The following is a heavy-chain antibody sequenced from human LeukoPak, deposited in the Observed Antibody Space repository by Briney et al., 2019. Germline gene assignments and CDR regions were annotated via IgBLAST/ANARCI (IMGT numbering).Heavy chain of an antibody. CDR2: ISSSGSTI. CDR1: GLTFSSYE. J-gene: IGHJ6*03. D-gene: IGHD3-10*01. V-gene: IGHV3-48*03. CDR3: ARTGGWFGEQNYYYYYMDV. Sequence: GGSLRLSCAASGLTFSSYEMNWVRQAPGKVLEWVSYISSSGSTIYYADSVKGRFTISRDNAKNSLYLQMNSLRAEDTAVYYCARTGGWFGEQNYYYYYMDVWGKGTTVTISS.